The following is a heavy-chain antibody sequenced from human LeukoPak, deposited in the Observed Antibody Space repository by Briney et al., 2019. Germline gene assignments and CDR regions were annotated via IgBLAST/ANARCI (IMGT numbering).Heavy chain of an antibody. CDR1: GFPFSSYS. CDR2: ISSSSSYI. J-gene: IGHJ6*03. Sequence: GGSLRLSCAASGFPFSSYSMNWVRQAPGKGLEWVSYISSSSSYIYYADSVKGRFTISRDHAKNSLYLQMNSLRGEDTAVYYCARNTPCANQLGLGYYYYMDVWGKGTTVTVSS. D-gene: IGHD7-27*01. V-gene: IGHV3-21*05. CDR3: ARNTPCANQLGLGYYYYMDV.